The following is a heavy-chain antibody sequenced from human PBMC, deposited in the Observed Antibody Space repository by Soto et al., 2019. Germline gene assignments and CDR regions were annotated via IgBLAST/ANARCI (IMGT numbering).Heavy chain of an antibody. Sequence: GGSLRLSCAASGFTFSSYGMHWVRQAPGKGLEWVAVIWYDGSNKYYADSVKGRFTISRDNSKNTLYLQMNSLRAEDTAVYYCARELWGYGGNLVGFWGQGTLVTVSS. CDR1: GFTFSSYG. J-gene: IGHJ4*02. CDR2: IWYDGSNK. V-gene: IGHV3-33*01. CDR3: ARELWGYGGNLVGF. D-gene: IGHD4-17*01.